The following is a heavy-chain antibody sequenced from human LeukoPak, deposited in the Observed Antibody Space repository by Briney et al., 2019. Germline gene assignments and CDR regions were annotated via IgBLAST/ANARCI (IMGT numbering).Heavy chain of an antibody. CDR2: INHSGST. CDR3: ARSSSGWYRGEVY. CDR1: GGSISSYY. Sequence: SETLSLTCTVSGGSISSYYWSWIRQPPGKGLEWIGEINHSGSTNYNPSLKSRVTISVDTSKNQFSLKLSSATAADTAVYYCARSSSGWYRGEVYWGQGTLVTVSS. D-gene: IGHD6-19*01. J-gene: IGHJ4*02. V-gene: IGHV4-34*01.